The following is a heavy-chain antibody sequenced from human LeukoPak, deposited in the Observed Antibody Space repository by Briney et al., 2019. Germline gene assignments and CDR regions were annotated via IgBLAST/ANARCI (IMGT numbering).Heavy chain of an antibody. CDR1: GFTFDDYT. CDR2: ISWDGGKT. Sequence: GGSLRLSCAASGFTFDDYTMHWVRQAPGKGLEWVSLISWDGGKTSYADSVKGRFTISRDNSKNSLYLQMNSLRTEGTALYYCVLQRLSAAFDYWGQGTLVTVSS. J-gene: IGHJ4*02. V-gene: IGHV3-43*01. D-gene: IGHD6-13*01. CDR3: VLQRLSAAFDY.